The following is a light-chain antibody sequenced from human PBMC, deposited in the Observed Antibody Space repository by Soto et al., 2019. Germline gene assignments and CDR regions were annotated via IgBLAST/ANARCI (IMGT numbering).Light chain of an antibody. CDR3: QQYTAWPLT. V-gene: IGKV3-20*01. Sequence: EVVMTQSPAPLSLSPGEGATLSCRASQSVTSNYLAWYQQKPGKAPRLLIHGISNRATGVPDRFSGSGSGTDFTLTISRLEPEDFAVYYCQQYTAWPLTFGQGTKVDIK. CDR2: GIS. CDR1: QSVTSNY. J-gene: IGKJ1*01.